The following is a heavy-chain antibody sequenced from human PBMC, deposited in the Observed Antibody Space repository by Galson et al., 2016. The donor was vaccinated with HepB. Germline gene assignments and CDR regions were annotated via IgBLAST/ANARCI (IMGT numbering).Heavy chain of an antibody. CDR1: GDSISSSNW. CDR2: IFHIGST. V-gene: IGHV4-4*02. J-gene: IGHJ4*02. D-gene: IGHD4-17*01. CDR3: ARRSSHYGDYGWGYYFDY. Sequence: SETLSLTCAVSGDSISSSNWWSWVRQPPGKGLEWIGEIFHIGSTNYNPSLRSRVTMSVDKSKNQFSLNLTSVTAADTAVYYCARRSSHYGDYGWGYYFDYWGQGNLVTVSS.